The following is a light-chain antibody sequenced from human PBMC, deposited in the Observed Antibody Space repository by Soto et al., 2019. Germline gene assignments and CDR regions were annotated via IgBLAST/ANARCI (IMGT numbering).Light chain of an antibody. CDR1: QSVSSY. Sequence: EIVLTQSPATLSLSPGERATLSCRASQSVSSYLAWYQQKPGQAPRLLIYDASNRATGIPARFSGSGSGTDFTLTISSLEPEDFAVYYCQHRINWPRIFTFGPGTKVDIK. CDR2: DAS. J-gene: IGKJ3*01. V-gene: IGKV3-11*01. CDR3: QHRINWPRIFT.